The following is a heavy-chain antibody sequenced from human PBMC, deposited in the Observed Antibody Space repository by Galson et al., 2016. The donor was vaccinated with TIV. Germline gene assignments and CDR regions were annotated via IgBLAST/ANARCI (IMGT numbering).Heavy chain of an antibody. CDR1: GYTFSDYY. Sequence: SVKVSCKASGYTFSDYYMYWVRQAPGQGLEWMGWINPNTGGTNYAQKFQGWVSMTRDTSINTAYMELSRLKSDDTAVYYCARDDGYTSGSDYWGQVTQVTVSS. D-gene: IGHD6-19*01. CDR3: ARDDGYTSGSDY. CDR2: INPNTGGT. J-gene: IGHJ4*02. V-gene: IGHV1-2*04.